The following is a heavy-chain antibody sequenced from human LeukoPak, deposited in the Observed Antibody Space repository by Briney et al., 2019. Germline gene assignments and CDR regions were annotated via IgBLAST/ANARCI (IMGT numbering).Heavy chain of an antibody. CDR2: INHSGST. J-gene: IGHJ5*02. CDR3: ARHPRRSVEPAATFWFDP. CDR1: GGSFSGYY. Sequence: TSETLSLTCAVYGGSFSGYYWSWIRQPPGKGLEWIGEINHSGSTNYNPSLKSRVTISVDTSKNQFSLKLSSVTAADTAVYYCARHPRRSVEPAATFWFDPWGQGTLVTVSS. V-gene: IGHV4-34*01. D-gene: IGHD2-2*01.